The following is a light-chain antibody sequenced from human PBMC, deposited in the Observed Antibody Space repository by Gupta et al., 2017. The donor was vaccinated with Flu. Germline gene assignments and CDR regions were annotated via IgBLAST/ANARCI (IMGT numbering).Light chain of an antibody. Sequence: DTQMTQSPSSLSVSLGDRVTITCQANQDISNHLNWYQQKPGKAPKFLIYDASNWESGVPARFSGSGSVTDFTFTISSLQPEDIATYYCQQDEDLPYTFGQGSKLEIK. CDR3: QQDEDLPYT. CDR2: DAS. J-gene: IGKJ2*01. CDR1: QDISNH. V-gene: IGKV1-33*01.